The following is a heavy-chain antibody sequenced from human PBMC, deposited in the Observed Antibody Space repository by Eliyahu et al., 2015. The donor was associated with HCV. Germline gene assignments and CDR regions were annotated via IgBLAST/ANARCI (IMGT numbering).Heavy chain of an antibody. Sequence: QVQLVQSGAEVKKPGASVKVSCKASGYTFTGYXMXWVRXAPGQGLEXMGWINPNSGGTNYAQKFQGWVTMTRDTSISTAYMELSRLRSDDTAVYYCARGGRSGIAVADKRKYYYYYGMDVWGQGTTVTVSS. CDR2: INPNSGGT. CDR1: GYTFTGYX. CDR3: ARGGRSGIAVADKRKYYYYYGMDV. J-gene: IGHJ6*02. V-gene: IGHV1-2*04. D-gene: IGHD6-19*01.